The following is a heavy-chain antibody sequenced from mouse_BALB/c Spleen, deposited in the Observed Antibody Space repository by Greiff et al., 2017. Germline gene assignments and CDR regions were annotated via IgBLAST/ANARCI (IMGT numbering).Heavy chain of an antibody. V-gene: IGHV5-6-4*01. J-gene: IGHJ3*01. CDR2: ISSGGSYT. D-gene: IGHD2-4*01. Sequence: EVHLVESGGGLVKPGGSLKLSCAASGFTFSSYTMSWVRQTPEKRLEWVATISSGGSYTYYPDSVKGRFTISRDKAKNTLYLQMSSLKSEDTAMYYCTRDGDYDGRAWFAYWGQGTLVTVSA. CDR3: TRDGDYDGRAWFAY. CDR1: GFTFSSYT.